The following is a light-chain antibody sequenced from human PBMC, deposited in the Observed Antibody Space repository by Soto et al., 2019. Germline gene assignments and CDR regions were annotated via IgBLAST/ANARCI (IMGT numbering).Light chain of an antibody. J-gene: IGKJ2*01. CDR2: AAA. Sequence: IVLTQSPGTLSLSPGERATLSCRASQSVSSAFFAWYQQKPGQPLRLLIYAAASRATGIPDRFSGSGSATDFTLTISRLGPEDFAVYYCQQYGDSPPTFGRGTKVDIK. V-gene: IGKV3-20*01. CDR3: QQYGDSPPT. CDR1: QSVSSAF.